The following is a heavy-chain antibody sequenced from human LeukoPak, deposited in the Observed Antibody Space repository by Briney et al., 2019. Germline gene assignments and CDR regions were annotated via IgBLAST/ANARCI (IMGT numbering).Heavy chain of an antibody. J-gene: IGHJ6*03. CDR2: FSPYNGNT. CDR1: GYTFTNYD. V-gene: IGHV1-18*01. CDR3: ATDHRQSSSSSYYYYMDV. D-gene: IGHD6-6*01. Sequence: ASVKVSCKASGYTFTNYDISWVRQAPGQGLEWMGWFSPYNGNTNYAQKFQGRVTMTTHTSTSTAYMELRSLRSDDTAVYYCATDHRQSSSSSYYYYMDVWGTGTTVTVSS.